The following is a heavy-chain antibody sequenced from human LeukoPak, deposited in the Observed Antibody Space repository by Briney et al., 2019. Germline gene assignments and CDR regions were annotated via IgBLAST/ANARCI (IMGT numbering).Heavy chain of an antibody. CDR1: AFIFNNYY. CDR2: ISNSGSTM. D-gene: IGHD6-19*01. Sequence: GGSLRLSCAASAFIFNNYYMSWIRQAPEKGLECVSYISNSGSTMFYADSVKGRFTISRDNAKNSLYLQMNSLRAEDTALYYCAKGPTVAGTKFDYWGQGTLVTVSS. CDR3: AKGPTVAGTKFDY. J-gene: IGHJ4*02. V-gene: IGHV3-11*01.